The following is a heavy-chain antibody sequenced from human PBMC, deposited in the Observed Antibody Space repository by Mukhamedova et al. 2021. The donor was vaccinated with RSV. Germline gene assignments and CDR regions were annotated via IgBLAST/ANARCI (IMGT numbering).Heavy chain of an antibody. CDR3: ATGVFSDAFDI. V-gene: IGHV1-24*01. J-gene: IGHJ3*02. Sequence: AQRFQGRVTMTEDTSTDTAHMELSSLRSEDTAVYYCATGVFSDAFDIWGQGTMVTVSS.